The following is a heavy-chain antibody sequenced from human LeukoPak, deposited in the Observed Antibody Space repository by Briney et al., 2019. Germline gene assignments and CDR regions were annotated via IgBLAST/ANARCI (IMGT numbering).Heavy chain of an antibody. J-gene: IGHJ3*02. CDR1: GYTFTSFG. Sequence: ASVKVSCKTSGYTFTSFGISWVRQAPGQGLEWMGWIGGYNGYTNYAQNLQGRVTVTTDTSTSTVYMELRSLRSDDTAVYYCARGNGDNSGAYAFDIWGRGTMVTVSS. V-gene: IGHV1-18*01. CDR3: ARGNGDNSGAYAFDI. D-gene: IGHD4-17*01. CDR2: IGGYNGYT.